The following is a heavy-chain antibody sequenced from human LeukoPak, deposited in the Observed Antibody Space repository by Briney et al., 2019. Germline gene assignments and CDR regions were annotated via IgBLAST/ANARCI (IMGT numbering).Heavy chain of an antibody. Sequence: GGSLRLSCAASGFTFSSYWMHWVRQAPGRGLVWVSRINTDGSSTSYADSVKGRFTISRDNAKNTLYLQMNSLRAEDTAVYYCARAYSNYETFDYWGQGTLVTVSS. J-gene: IGHJ4*02. D-gene: IGHD4-11*01. CDR1: GFTFSSYW. CDR3: ARAYSNYETFDY. CDR2: INTDGSST. V-gene: IGHV3-74*01.